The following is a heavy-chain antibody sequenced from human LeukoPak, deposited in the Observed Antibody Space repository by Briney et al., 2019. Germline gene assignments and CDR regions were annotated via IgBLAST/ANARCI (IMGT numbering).Heavy chain of an antibody. D-gene: IGHD3-3*01. CDR1: GGSISSSSYY. V-gene: IGHV4-39*01. Sequence: PSETLSLTCTVSGGSISSSSYYWGWIRQPPGKGLEWIGSIYYSGSTYYNPSLKSRVTISVDTSKNQFSLKLSPVTAADTAVYYCADYDFWSGSFDYWGQGTLVTVSS. J-gene: IGHJ4*02. CDR2: IYYSGST. CDR3: ADYDFWSGSFDY.